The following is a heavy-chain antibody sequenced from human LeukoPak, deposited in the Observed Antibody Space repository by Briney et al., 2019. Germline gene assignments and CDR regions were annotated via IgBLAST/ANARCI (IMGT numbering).Heavy chain of an antibody. J-gene: IGHJ6*02. D-gene: IGHD3-10*01. CDR2: INHSGST. CDR1: GGSISSGGYY. CDR3: ARVWRVRGVYTQYYYYGMDV. V-gene: IGHV4-30-2*01. Sequence: PSQTLSLTCTVSGGSISSGGYYWSWIRQPPGKGLEWIGEINHSGSTNYNPSLKSRVTISVDTSKNQFSLRLSSVTAADTAVYYCARVWRVRGVYTQYYYYGMDVWGQGTTVTVSS.